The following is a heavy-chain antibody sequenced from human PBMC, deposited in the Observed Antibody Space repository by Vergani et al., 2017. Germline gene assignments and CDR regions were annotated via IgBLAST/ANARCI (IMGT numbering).Heavy chain of an antibody. V-gene: IGHV3-74*03. CDR1: GFSFNSYW. D-gene: IGHD3-9*01. CDR2: IKSDGRLT. CDR3: ERARFIETCYMSNWLDS. Sequence: DVHLAESGGGFFPPGGSLRLSCSASGFSFNSYWMHWVRQVTGKGLLWVSRIKSDGRLTAYADSVKVRFTISRDNAQHTLYLQMNSLRVEDTGVYYCERARFIETCYMSNWLDSWGQGALVTVSS. J-gene: IGHJ5*01.